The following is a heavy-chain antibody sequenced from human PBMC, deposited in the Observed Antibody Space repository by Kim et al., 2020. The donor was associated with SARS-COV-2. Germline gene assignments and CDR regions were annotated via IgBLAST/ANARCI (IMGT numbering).Heavy chain of an antibody. J-gene: IGHJ6*03. CDR1: GGTSSGYG. CDR2: IIPILGRP. CDR3: ARDDVPDTAMGRYYYYYMDG. Sequence: SVKVSCKASGGTSSGYGISWVRQAPGQGLEWMGRIIPILGRPDYAQKFQDRVTITADKSTSTVYMELSNLRSEDTAVYFCARDDVPDTAMGRYYYYYMDGWGKGTTVTVSS. D-gene: IGHD5-18*01. V-gene: IGHV1-69*04.